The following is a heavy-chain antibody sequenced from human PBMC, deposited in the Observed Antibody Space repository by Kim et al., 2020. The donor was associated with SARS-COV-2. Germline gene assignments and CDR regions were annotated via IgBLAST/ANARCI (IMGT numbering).Heavy chain of an antibody. CDR1: GYTFTGYY. J-gene: IGHJ5*02. V-gene: IGHV1-2*02. CDR3: ARDRSAWDSTNWFDP. Sequence: ASVKVSCKASGYTFTGYYMHWVRQAPGQGLEWMGWINPNSGGTNYAQKFQGRVTMTRDTSISTAYMELSRLRSDDTAVYYCARDRSAWDSTNWFDPWGQGTLVTVSS. D-gene: IGHD3-22*01. CDR2: INPNSGGT.